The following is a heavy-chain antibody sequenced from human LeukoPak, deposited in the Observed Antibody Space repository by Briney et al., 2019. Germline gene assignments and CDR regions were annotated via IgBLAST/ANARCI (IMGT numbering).Heavy chain of an antibody. D-gene: IGHD3-22*01. CDR3: ARDRGGYYNTETDY. CDR1: GGSVSSYY. J-gene: IGHJ4*02. V-gene: IGHV4-4*07. Sequence: SETLSLTCTVSGGSVSSYYWSWLRQPAGKGLEWIGRIYTSGSTNYNPSLKSRVTMSVDTSKNQFSLKLSSVTAADTAVYYCARDRGGYYNTETDYWGQGTLVTVSS. CDR2: IYTSGST.